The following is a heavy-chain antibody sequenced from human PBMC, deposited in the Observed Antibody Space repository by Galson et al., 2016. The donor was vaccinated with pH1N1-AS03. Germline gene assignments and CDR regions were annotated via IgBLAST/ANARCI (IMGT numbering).Heavy chain of an antibody. Sequence: SETLSLTCTFSSASISSYYLSWIRQPPGKGLEWIGYIYYSGSTNYNPSLKSRVTISIDTSKNQFSLKLSSVTAADTAVYYCAGGSPAPFDHWGQGTLFTVSS. CDR2: IYYSGST. V-gene: IGHV4-59*01. CDR1: SASISSYY. J-gene: IGHJ4*02. CDR3: AGGSPAPFDH. D-gene: IGHD3-16*01.